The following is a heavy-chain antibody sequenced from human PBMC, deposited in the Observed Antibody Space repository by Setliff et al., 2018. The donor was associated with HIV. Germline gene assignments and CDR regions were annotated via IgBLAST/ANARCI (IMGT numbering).Heavy chain of an antibody. CDR1: GYTFTDYY. V-gene: IGHV1-2*02. CDR2: INTNSGGT. J-gene: IGHJ3*02. Sequence: ASVKVSCKASGYTFTDYYMHWVRPAPGQGLEWMGWINTNSGGTNYEQKFQGRVTMTTDTSTSTAYMELRGLRADDTAVYDCACVSSSGYSSAFDIWGQGTMVTVSS. D-gene: IGHD3-22*01. CDR3: ACVSSSGYSSAFDI.